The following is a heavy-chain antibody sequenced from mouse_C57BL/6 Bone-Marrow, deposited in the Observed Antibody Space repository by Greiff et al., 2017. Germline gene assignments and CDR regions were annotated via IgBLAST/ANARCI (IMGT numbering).Heavy chain of an antibody. Sequence: QVQLQQPGAELVKPGASVKLSCKASGYTFTSYWMHWVKQRPGHGLEWIGDIYPGGGYTNYNEKFKGKATLTADKSSSTAYMQFSSLTSEDSAIYYCARGEGPLFDYWGQGTTLTVSS. V-gene: IGHV1-63*01. CDR1: GYTFTSYW. CDR2: IYPGGGYT. CDR3: ARGEGPLFDY. J-gene: IGHJ2*01.